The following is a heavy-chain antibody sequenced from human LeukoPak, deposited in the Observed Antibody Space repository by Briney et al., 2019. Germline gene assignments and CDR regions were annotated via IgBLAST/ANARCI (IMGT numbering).Heavy chain of an antibody. CDR2: ISSSSSYI. D-gene: IGHD3-10*01. CDR3: AKRYGSYYYYMDV. J-gene: IGHJ6*03. V-gene: IGHV3-21*01. CDR1: GFTFSSYS. Sequence: GGSLRLSCAASGFTFSSYSMNWVRQAPGKGLEWVSSISSSSSYIYYADSVKGRFTISRDNAKNSLYLQMNSLRAEDTAVYYCAKRYGSYYYYMDVWGKGTTVTVSS.